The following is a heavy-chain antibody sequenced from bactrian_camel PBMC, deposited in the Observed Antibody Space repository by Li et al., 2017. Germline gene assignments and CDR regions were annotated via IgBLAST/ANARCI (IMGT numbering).Heavy chain of an antibody. J-gene: IGHJ4*01. V-gene: IGHV3S55*01. CDR2: ISSDGST. CDR1: GYTYDSHC. D-gene: IGHD7*01. Sequence: HVQLVESGGSSSQSGGSLRLSCEASGYTYDSHCMAWFRQAPGNECELVSTISSDGSTYYLGSVKGRFAISRDNAKNTVYLRMNSLKPDDSGTYICAYESGTTPDLCRRRGPGGYFGQGTQVTVS.